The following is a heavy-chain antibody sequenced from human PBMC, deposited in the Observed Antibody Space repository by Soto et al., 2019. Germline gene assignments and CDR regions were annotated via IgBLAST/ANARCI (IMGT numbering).Heavy chain of an antibody. CDR2: INPGDGTT. Sequence: AAVKVSCKASGYTFTSYLMQWVRQAPGQGLEWMGIINPGDGTTSYAQKFQGRVTITRDTTTSTVNMDLGSLRPEDTAVYYCERSLQLRKGWAFDYWGQASPVPFTS. D-gene: IGHD1-7*01. V-gene: IGHV1-46*01. CDR1: GYTFTSYL. CDR3: ERSLQLRKGWAFDY. J-gene: IGHJ4*02.